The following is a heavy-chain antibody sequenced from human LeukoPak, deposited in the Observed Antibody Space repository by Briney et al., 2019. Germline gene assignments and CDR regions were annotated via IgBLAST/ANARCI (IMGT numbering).Heavy chain of an antibody. J-gene: IGHJ4*02. CDR1: GFTFSSYA. D-gene: IGHD2-2*01. Sequence: GRSLRLSCAASGFTFSSYAMHWVRQAPGKGLEWVAVISYDGSNKYYADSVKGRFTIARDNSKNTMYLQMNSLRVEDTAMYYCARGYCSSTTCPGDYWGPGTLVTVSS. CDR2: ISYDGSNK. V-gene: IGHV3-30-3*01. CDR3: ARGYCSSTTCPGDY.